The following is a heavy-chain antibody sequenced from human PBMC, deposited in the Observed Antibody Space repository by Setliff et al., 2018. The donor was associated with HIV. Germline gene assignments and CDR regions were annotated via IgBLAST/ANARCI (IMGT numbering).Heavy chain of an antibody. V-gene: IGHV1-2*02. Sequence: ASVKVSCKASGYTFTEYYIHWVRQAPGQGLEWMGWIYPNTGGTNYAQKFQGRVTMTWDTSISTAYMELSRLRSDDTALYYCARSTTADWGQGTMVTVSS. J-gene: IGHJ4*02. CDR1: GYTFTEYY. CDR3: ARSTTAD. D-gene: IGHD4-17*01. CDR2: IYPNTGGT.